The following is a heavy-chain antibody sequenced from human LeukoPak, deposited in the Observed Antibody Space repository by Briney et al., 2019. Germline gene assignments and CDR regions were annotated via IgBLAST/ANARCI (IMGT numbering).Heavy chain of an antibody. Sequence: ASVKVSCKASGYTFTSYGISWVRQAPGQGLEWMEWISAYNGNTNYAQKLQGRVTMTTDTSTSTAYMELRSLRSDDTAVYYCARDWQPGYSSGWYSGWGQGTLVTVSS. CDR1: GYTFTSYG. CDR2: ISAYNGNT. V-gene: IGHV1-18*01. CDR3: ARDWQPGYSSGWYSG. D-gene: IGHD6-19*01. J-gene: IGHJ4*02.